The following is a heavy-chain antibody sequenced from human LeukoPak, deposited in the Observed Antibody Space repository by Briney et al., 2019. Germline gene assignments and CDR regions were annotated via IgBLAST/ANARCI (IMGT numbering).Heavy chain of an antibody. D-gene: IGHD3-10*01. CDR3: ARGGVDY. CDR1: GFTFSSYA. V-gene: IGHV3-30*04. Sequence: SGGSLRLSCAASGFTFSSYAIHWVRQAPGKGLEWVAVISFDGTDAFYADSVKGRFTISRDNAKNTLFLQMNSLRAEDAAVYYCARGGVDYWGQGTLVTVSS. CDR2: ISFDGTDA. J-gene: IGHJ4*02.